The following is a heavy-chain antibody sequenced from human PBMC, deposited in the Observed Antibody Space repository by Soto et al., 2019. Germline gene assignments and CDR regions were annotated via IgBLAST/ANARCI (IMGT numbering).Heavy chain of an antibody. CDR3: ARDRKVSEGSGAFDI. CDR2: ISAYNGNT. CDR1: GYTFTSYG. V-gene: IGHV1-18*01. D-gene: IGHD1-26*01. Sequence: ASVKVSCKASGYTFTSYGISWVRQAPGQGLEWMGWISAYNGNTNYAQKLQGRVTMTTDTSTSTAYMELRSLRSDHTAVYYCARDRKVSEGSGAFDIWGQGTMVTVSS. J-gene: IGHJ3*02.